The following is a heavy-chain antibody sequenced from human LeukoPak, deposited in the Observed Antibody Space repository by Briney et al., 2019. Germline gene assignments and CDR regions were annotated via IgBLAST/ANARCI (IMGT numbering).Heavy chain of an antibody. CDR2: IYSGGST. D-gene: IGHD6-19*01. CDR3: ARDSSGWYYFDY. CDR1: GITVSSNY. Sequence: GGSLRLSCAASGITVSSNYMNWVRQAPGKGLEWVSVIYSGGSTYYADSVKGRFTISRDNSKNTLYLQMNSLRAEDTAVYYCARDSSGWYYFDYWGQGTLVTVSS. V-gene: IGHV3-66*01. J-gene: IGHJ4*02.